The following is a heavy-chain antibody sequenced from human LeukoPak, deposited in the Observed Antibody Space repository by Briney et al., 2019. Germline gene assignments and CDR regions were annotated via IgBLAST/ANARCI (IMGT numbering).Heavy chain of an antibody. CDR2: IYYSGST. CDR1: GGSISSYY. D-gene: IGHD2-2*01. V-gene: IGHV4-59*01. Sequence: SETLSLTCTVSGGSISSYYWSWIRQPPGKGLEWIGYIYYSGSTNYNLSLKSRVTISVDTSKNQFSLKLSSVTAADTAVYYCARRYCSSTSCNSWFDPWGQGTLVTVSS. J-gene: IGHJ5*02. CDR3: ARRYCSSTSCNSWFDP.